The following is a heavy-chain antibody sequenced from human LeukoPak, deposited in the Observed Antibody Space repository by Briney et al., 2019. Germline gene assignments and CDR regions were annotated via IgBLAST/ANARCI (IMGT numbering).Heavy chain of an antibody. D-gene: IGHD6-13*01. CDR2: IYSDGGT. CDR1: GFIVSSSY. CDR3: ARDPGIGSSWDLYYYYGMDV. Sequence: GGSLRLSCAASGFIVSSSYMSWVRQAPGQGLEWVSVIYSDGGTSFAGNTYYADSVEGRFTVSRDNSKNTLYLQMNSLRTEDTAVYYCARDPGIGSSWDLYYYYGMDVWGQGTTVTVSS. J-gene: IGHJ6*02. V-gene: IGHV3-23*03.